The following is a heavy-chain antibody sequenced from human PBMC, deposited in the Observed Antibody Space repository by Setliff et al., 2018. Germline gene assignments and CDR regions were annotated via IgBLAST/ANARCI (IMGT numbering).Heavy chain of an antibody. CDR3: ARDAPGEYDFWSGYSRRPWFDP. J-gene: IGHJ5*02. D-gene: IGHD3-3*01. V-gene: IGHV3-48*01. Sequence: PGESLKISCAASGFTFSSYWMSWVRQAPEKGLEWVSYISSSSSTIYYADSVKGRFTISRDNAKNSLYLQMNSLRAEDTAVYYCARDAPGEYDFWSGYSRRPWFDPWGQGTLVTVSS. CDR1: GFTFSSYW. CDR2: ISSSSSTI.